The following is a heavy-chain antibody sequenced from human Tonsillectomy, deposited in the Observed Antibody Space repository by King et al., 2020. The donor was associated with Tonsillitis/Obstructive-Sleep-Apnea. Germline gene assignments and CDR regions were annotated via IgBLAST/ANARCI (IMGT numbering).Heavy chain of an antibody. CDR1: GAPISSYY. V-gene: IGHV4-59*08. J-gene: IGHJ4*02. D-gene: IGHD1-26*01. Sequence: QLQESGPGLMKPSETLSLTCTVSGAPISSYYWTWIRQPPGKGLEWIGYIYYSGSTNYNPSLKSRVTISIDTSKNQFSLKLTSVTAADTAVYYCARLSGSNFNSWGQGTLVTVSS. CDR2: IYYSGST. CDR3: ARLSGSNFNS.